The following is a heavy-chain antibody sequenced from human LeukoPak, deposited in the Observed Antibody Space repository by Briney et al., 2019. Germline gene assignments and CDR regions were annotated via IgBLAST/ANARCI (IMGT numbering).Heavy chain of an antibody. J-gene: IGHJ6*02. Sequence: GGSLRLSCAASGFTFSSYSMNWVRQAPEKGLVWVSRISSDGGGTSSADSVKGRFTISRDNAKNTLYLQMNSLRAEDTAVYYCARGLAGAVNGMDVWGQGTTVTVSS. CDR2: ISSDGGGT. CDR1: GFTFSSYS. CDR3: ARGLAGAVNGMDV. D-gene: IGHD6-19*01. V-gene: IGHV3-74*01.